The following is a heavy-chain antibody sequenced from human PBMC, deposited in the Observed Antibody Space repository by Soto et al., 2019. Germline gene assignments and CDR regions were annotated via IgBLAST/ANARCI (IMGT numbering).Heavy chain of an antibody. CDR2: INGDSVST. V-gene: IGHV3-23*01. CDR1: GFTFNNYV. D-gene: IGHD3-10*01. CDR3: AKGSANVFPYFFDN. J-gene: IGHJ4*02. Sequence: GGSLRLSCAASGFTFNNYVMSWVRQAPGKGLEWVSAINGDSVSTWSADSVKGRFTISRDNSRNTLYLQMSSLRAEDTAIYYCAKGSANVFPYFFDNWGQGTMVTVSS.